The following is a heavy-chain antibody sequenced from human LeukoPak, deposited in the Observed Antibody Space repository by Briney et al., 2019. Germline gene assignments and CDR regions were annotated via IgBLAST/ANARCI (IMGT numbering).Heavy chain of an antibody. CDR1: GFTFSSYA. Sequence: GSLRLSCAASGFTFSSYAMSWVRQAPGKGLEWVSAISGSGGSTYYADSVKGRFTISRDNSKNTVFLQMNTLRAEDTALYFCARALWETKTREPKNWGLGTLVTVSS. D-gene: IGHD1-26*01. V-gene: IGHV3-23*01. CDR2: ISGSGGST. CDR3: ARALWETKTREPKN. J-gene: IGHJ4*02.